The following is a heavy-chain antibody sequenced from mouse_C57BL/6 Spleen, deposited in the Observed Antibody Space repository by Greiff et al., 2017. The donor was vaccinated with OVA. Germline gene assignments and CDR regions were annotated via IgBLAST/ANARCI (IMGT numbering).Heavy chain of an antibody. CDR2: IDPETGGT. D-gene: IGHD1-1*01. CDR1: GYTFTDYE. CDR3: TKGITTVVGDY. J-gene: IGHJ2*01. Sequence: QVHVKQSGAELVRPGASVTLSCKASGYTFTDYEMHWVKQTPVHGLEWIGAIDPETGGTAYNQKFKGKAILTADKSSSTAYMELRSLTSEDSAVYYCTKGITTVVGDYWGQGTTLTVSS. V-gene: IGHV1-15*01.